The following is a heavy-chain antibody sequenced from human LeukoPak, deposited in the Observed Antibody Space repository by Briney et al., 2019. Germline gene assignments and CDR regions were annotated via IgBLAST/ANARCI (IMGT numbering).Heavy chain of an antibody. D-gene: IGHD1-26*01. CDR2: ISAYNGNT. Sequence: GASVKVSCKASGYTFTSYGISWVRQAPGQGLEWMGWISAYNGNTNYAQKLQGRVTMTRDTSTSTVYMELSSLRSEDTAVYYCARDPVGATGYFDYWGQGTLVTVSS. V-gene: IGHV1-18*01. CDR1: GYTFTSYG. CDR3: ARDPVGATGYFDY. J-gene: IGHJ4*02.